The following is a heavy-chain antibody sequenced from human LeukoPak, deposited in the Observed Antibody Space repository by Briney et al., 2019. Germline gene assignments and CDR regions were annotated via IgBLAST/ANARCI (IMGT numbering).Heavy chain of an antibody. V-gene: IGHV3-48*03. CDR3: ATEGYGDSY. J-gene: IGHJ4*02. CDR1: GFTFSSYE. CDR2: ISSSGSTI. D-gene: IGHD6-13*01. Sequence: GGSLRLSCEATGFTFSSYEMNWVRQAPGKGLEWVSYISSSGSTIYYADSVKGRFTISRDNAKNSLYLQMNSLRAEDTAVYYCATEGYGDSYWGQGTLVTVSS.